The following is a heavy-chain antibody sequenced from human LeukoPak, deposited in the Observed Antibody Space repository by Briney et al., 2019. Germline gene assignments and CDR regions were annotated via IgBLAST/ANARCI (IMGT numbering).Heavy chain of an antibody. CDR1: GFTFSSYW. CDR2: IKQDGSEK. D-gene: IGHD2-15*01. CDR3: ARVRVVVVAATPSSFDY. J-gene: IGHJ4*02. V-gene: IGHV3-7*01. Sequence: GGSLRLSCAASGFTFSSYWMSWVRQAPGKGLEWVANIKQDGSEKYYVDSVKGRFTISRDNAKNSLYLQMNSLRAEDTAVYYCARVRVVVVAATPSSFDYWGQGTLVTVSS.